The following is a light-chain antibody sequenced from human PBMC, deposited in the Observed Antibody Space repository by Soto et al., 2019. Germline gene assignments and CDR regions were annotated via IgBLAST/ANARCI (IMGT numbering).Light chain of an antibody. CDR1: SGHSSYI. Sequence: QLVLTQSSSASASLGSSVKLTCTLSSGHSSYIIAWHQQQPGKAPRYLMKLEGSGSYNKGSGVPDRFSGSSSGADRYFTSSHLQFEEEADYYCETWDGNTRVFGGGTKLTVL. J-gene: IGLJ3*02. CDR3: ETWDGNTRV. V-gene: IGLV4-60*02. CDR2: LEGSGSY.